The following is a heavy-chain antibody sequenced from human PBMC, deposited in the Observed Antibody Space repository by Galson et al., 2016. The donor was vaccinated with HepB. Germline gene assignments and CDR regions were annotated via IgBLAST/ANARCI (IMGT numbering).Heavy chain of an antibody. D-gene: IGHD4-17*01. V-gene: IGHV1-46*01. CDR2: INPSGGST. J-gene: IGHJ4*02. CDR3: AKAGVTRGINDY. Sequence: SVKVSCKASGYTFTSYYIHWVRQAPGQGLEWMGIINPSGGSTTYAQKFQDRVTMTRDTSTRTVYMELSSLRSEDTAVYYCAKAGVTRGINDYWGQGTLVTVSS. CDR1: GYTFTSYY.